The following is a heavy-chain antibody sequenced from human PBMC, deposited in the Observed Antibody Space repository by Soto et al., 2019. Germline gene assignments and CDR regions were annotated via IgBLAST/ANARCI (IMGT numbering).Heavy chain of an antibody. D-gene: IGHD2-15*01. Sequence: EVQLLESGGGLVQPGGSLRLSCAASGFTFTSYSMTWAPKAPGKGLEWVSAISGTGDTTYYADSVKGRFTISRDNSKNTLYLQMNSLRAEDTAVYYCAKYCSGATCSGDWGQGTLVTVSS. CDR2: ISGTGDTT. J-gene: IGHJ4*02. CDR3: AKYCSGATCSGD. V-gene: IGHV3-23*01. CDR1: GFTFTSYS.